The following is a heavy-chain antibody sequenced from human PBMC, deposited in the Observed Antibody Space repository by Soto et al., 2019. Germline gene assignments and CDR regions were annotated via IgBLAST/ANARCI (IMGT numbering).Heavy chain of an antibody. J-gene: IGHJ6*02. CDR1: GGSFSGYY. V-gene: IGHV4-34*01. CDR2: INHSGST. Sequence: SETLSLTCAVYGGSFSGYYWSWIRQPPGKGLEWIGEINHSGSTNYNPSLKSRVTISVDTSKNQFSLKLSSVTAADTAVYYCATTIAAAGILGSNYYYGMDVWGQGTTVTVSS. CDR3: ATTIAAAGILGSNYYYGMDV. D-gene: IGHD6-13*01.